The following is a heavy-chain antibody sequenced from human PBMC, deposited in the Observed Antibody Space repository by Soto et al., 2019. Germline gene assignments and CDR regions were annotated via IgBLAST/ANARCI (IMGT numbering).Heavy chain of an antibody. V-gene: IGHV3-21*01. J-gene: IGHJ2*01. D-gene: IGHD4-17*01. Sequence: PGGSLRLSCAASRFTFSSYSMNWVRQAPGKGLEWVSSISSSSSYIYYADSVKGRFTISRDNAKNSLYLQMNSLRAEDTAVYYCARDRYGYGDYWYFDLWGRGTLVTVSS. CDR2: ISSSSSYI. CDR3: ARDRYGYGDYWYFDL. CDR1: RFTFSSYS.